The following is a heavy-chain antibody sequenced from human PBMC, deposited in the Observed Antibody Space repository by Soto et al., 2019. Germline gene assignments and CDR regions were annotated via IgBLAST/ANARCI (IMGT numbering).Heavy chain of an antibody. CDR1: GYTFTNYA. CDR3: AKSVYNWNDGFFDY. J-gene: IGHJ4*02. Sequence: ASVKVSCKASGYTFTNYAMHWVRQAPGQRLEWMGWINAGNGNTKYSQKFQGRVTITRDTSASTAYMELNSLRAEDTAVYYCAKSVYNWNDGFFDYWGQGTLVTVSS. CDR2: INAGNGNT. V-gene: IGHV1-3*01. D-gene: IGHD1-1*01.